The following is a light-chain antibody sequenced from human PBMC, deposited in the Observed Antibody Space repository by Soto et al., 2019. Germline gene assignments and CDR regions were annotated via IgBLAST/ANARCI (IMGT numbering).Light chain of an antibody. CDR3: SSYTTSSTQV. Sequence: QSALTQPASVSGSPGQSITISCTGTSSDVGYYNYVSWYQHHPGKAPKLMIYEVSNRPSGVSNRFSGSKSGNTASLAISGLQAEYEADYYCSSYTTSSTQVFGGGTKLTVL. CDR1: SSDVGYYNY. CDR2: EVS. J-gene: IGLJ3*02. V-gene: IGLV2-14*01.